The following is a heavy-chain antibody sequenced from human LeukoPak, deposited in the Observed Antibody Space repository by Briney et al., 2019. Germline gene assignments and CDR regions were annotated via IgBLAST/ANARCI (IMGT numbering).Heavy chain of an antibody. D-gene: IGHD4-17*01. CDR2: ISGSGGST. V-gene: IGHV3-23*01. CDR3: ARDGLNTVTKLDY. Sequence: PGGSLRLSCAASGFTFSSYAMSWVRQAPGKGLEWVSAISGSGGSTYYADSVKGRFTISRDNSKNTLYLQMNSLRAEDTAVYYCARDGLNTVTKLDYWGQGTLVTVSS. CDR1: GFTFSSYA. J-gene: IGHJ4*02.